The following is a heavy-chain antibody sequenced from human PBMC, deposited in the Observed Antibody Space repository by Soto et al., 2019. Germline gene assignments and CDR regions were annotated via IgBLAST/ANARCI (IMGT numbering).Heavy chain of an antibody. Sequence: ASVKVSCKVSGYTLTELSMHWVRQAPGKGLEWMGGFDPEDGETIYAQKFQGRVTMTEDTSTDTAYMELSSLRSEDTAVYYCATVRRLQFAAGFYFDYWGQGTLVTVSS. CDR2: FDPEDGET. J-gene: IGHJ4*02. CDR1: GYTLTELS. D-gene: IGHD5-12*01. V-gene: IGHV1-24*01. CDR3: ATVRRLQFAAGFYFDY.